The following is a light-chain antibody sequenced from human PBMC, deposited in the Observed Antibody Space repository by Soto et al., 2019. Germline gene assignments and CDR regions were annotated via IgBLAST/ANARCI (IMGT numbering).Light chain of an antibody. J-gene: IGKJ3*01. CDR3: QQSYSTPFT. CDR1: QSISRY. CDR2: AAS. V-gene: IGKV1-39*01. Sequence: DIRMTQSPSSLSASVGDRVTIPCRASQSISRYLNWYQQKPGTAPKLLIYAASSLHYEVPSRFSGSGSGTDFTLTISSLQPEDFATYYCQQSYSTPFTFGPGTKVDLK.